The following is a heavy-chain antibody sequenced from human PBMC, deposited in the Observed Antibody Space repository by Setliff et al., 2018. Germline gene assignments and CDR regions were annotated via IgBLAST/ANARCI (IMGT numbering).Heavy chain of an antibody. D-gene: IGHD2-15*01. J-gene: IGHJ3*01. Sequence: GESLKISCAASGFTFTDYWMTWVRQAPGKGLEWVANIKQDGSEKSYVDSVKGRFTISRDNAKNSLFLEMDSLRGEDTAVYYCARGCSGGSCPGALDFWGQGTMVTVSS. V-gene: IGHV3-7*01. CDR2: IKQDGSEK. CDR3: ARGCSGGSCPGALDF. CDR1: GFTFTDYW.